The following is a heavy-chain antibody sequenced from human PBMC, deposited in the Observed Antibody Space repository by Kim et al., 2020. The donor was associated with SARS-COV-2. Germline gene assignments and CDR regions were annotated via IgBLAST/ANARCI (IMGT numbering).Heavy chain of an antibody. CDR2: ISSSSSYI. V-gene: IGHV3-21*01. J-gene: IGHJ4*02. D-gene: IGHD6-25*01. CDR3: ARAGDSSGDFDY. Sequence: GGSLRLSCAASGFTFSSYSMNWVRQAPGKGLEWVSSISSSSSYIYYADSVKGRFTISRYNAKNSLYLQMNSLRAEDTAVYYCARAGDSSGDFDYWGQGTLVTVSS. CDR1: GFTFSSYS.